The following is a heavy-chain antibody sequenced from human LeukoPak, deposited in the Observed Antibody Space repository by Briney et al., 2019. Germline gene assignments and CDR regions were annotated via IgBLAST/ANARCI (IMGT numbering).Heavy chain of an antibody. D-gene: IGHD6-13*01. Sequence: GGSLRLSCAASGFTVSSNYMSWVRQAPGKGLEWVSVIYSGGSTYYADSVKGRFTISRDNSKNTLYLQMNSLRAEDTAVYYCARQGIAAAGPYWGQGTLVTVSS. CDR1: GFTVSSNY. CDR2: IYSGGST. V-gene: IGHV3-66*04. J-gene: IGHJ4*02. CDR3: ARQGIAAAGPY.